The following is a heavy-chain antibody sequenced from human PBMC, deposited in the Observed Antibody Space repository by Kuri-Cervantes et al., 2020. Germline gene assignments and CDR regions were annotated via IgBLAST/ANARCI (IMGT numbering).Heavy chain of an antibody. CDR3: ARDQAIYYYSSGYYGGYYYGMDV. J-gene: IGHJ6*02. V-gene: IGHV1-69*13. D-gene: IGHD3-22*01. CDR2: IIPIFGTA. CDR1: GGTFSSYA. Sequence: SVKVSCKASGGTFSSYAISWVRQAPGQGLEWMGGIIPIFGTANYAQKFQGRVTITADESTSTAYMELSSLRSEDTAVYYCARDQAIYYYSSGYYGGYYYGMDVWGQGTTVTVSS.